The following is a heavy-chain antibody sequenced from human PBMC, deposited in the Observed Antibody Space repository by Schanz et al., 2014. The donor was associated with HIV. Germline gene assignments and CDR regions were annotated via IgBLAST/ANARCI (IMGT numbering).Heavy chain of an antibody. J-gene: IGHJ6*02. Sequence: QVQLVQSGTEVKKPGASVTVSCKASGYTFSNYAINWVRQAPGQGLEWMGWINPNSGATDSAQKFQGRVTMTRDTSISTAFMELSSLRSDDTAVYYCARDTNFVLDVWGQGTTVTVSS. V-gene: IGHV1-2*02. CDR2: INPNSGAT. CDR3: ARDTNFVLDV. D-gene: IGHD2-8*01. CDR1: GYTFSNYA.